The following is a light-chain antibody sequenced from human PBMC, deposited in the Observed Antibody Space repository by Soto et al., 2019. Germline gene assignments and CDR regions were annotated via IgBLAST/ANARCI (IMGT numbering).Light chain of an antibody. J-gene: IGLJ1*01. V-gene: IGLV2-11*01. CDR3: CSYAGGYTYL. CDR2: DVA. Sequence: QSALTXPRXXXXXXGQSVTISCTGTXNDVGAYNYVSWYQQHPGRPPKLMIYDVARWPSGVPDRFSGSKSGNTASLTISGLQAEDEADYFCCSYAGGYTYLFGTGTKLTVL. CDR1: XNDVGAYNY.